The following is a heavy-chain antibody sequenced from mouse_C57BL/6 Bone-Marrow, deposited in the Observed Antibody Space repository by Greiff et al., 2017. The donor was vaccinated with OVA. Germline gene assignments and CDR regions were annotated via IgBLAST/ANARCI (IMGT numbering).Heavy chain of an antibody. CDR1: GYTFTNYW. D-gene: IGHD1-1*01. V-gene: IGHV1-63*01. CDR2: IYPGGGYT. Sequence: VQLQESGAELVRPGPSVKMSCKASGYTFTNYWIGWAKQRPGHGLEWIGDIYPGGGYTNYNEKFKGKATLTADKSSSTAYMQFSSLTSEDSAIYYCARRYGSSYRYFDVWGTGTTVTVSS. J-gene: IGHJ1*03. CDR3: ARRYGSSYRYFDV.